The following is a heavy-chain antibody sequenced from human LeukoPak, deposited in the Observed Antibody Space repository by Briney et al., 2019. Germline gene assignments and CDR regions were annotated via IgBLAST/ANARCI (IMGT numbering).Heavy chain of an antibody. CDR1: GGTFSSYA. J-gene: IGHJ6*03. D-gene: IGHD5-18*01. CDR3: ARARRDTAMVTLNYYYYMDV. CDR2: IIPIFGTA. Sequence: SVKVSCKASGGTFSSYAISWVRQAPGQGLEWMGGIIPIFGTANYAQKFQGRVTITADKSTSTAYMELSSLRSEDTAVYYCARARRDTAMVTLNYYYYMDVWGKGTTVTVSS. V-gene: IGHV1-69*06.